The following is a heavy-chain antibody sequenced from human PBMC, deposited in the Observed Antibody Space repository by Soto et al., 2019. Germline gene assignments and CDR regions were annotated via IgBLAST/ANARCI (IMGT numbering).Heavy chain of an antibody. CDR1: GFTFGDHA. CDR3: EKDNGCVWSVPRGGSYAYYGMDV. J-gene: IGHJ6*02. D-gene: IGHD3-3*01. CDR2: ISWDSGTI. V-gene: IGHV3-9*01. Sequence: EVQLVESGGDLVQPGGSLRLSCAASGFTFGDHAMHWVRQVPGRGLEWVSGISWDSGTIDYGDSVKGRFTISRDNANNSLYLQMNSLRPEDTAFYFCEKDNGCVWSVPRGGSYAYYGMDVWGQGTTVTVSS.